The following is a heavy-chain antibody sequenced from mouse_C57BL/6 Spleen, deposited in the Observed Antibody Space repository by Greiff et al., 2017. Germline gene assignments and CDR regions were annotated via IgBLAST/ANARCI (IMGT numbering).Heavy chain of an antibody. CDR2: INPNNGGT. CDR3: ARRGLHGDYFDY. D-gene: IGHD3-1*01. J-gene: IGHJ2*01. Sequence: EVQLHQSGPELVKPGASVKISCKASGYTFTDYYMNWVKQSHGKSLEWIGDINPNNGGTSYHQKFKGKATLTVDKYSSTAYMELRRLTSEDSAVYYCARRGLHGDYFDYWGQGTTLTVSS. CDR1: GYTFTDYY. V-gene: IGHV1-26*01.